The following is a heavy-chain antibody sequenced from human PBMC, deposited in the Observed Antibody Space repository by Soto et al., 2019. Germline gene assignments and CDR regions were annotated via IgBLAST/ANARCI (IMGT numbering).Heavy chain of an antibody. J-gene: IGHJ4*01. Sequence: PSETLSLTCTVTGDSMNSHYRSWLRQPPGKALEWMGYVYFTGSTNYSPSLESRLTILVDTSKNQFSLKLTSVTAADTAVYYCASFPVIPGRDSPLNFDYWGQGTLVTVSS. D-gene: IGHD3-22*01. CDR2: VYFTGST. CDR3: ASFPVIPGRDSPLNFDY. V-gene: IGHV4-59*08. CDR1: GDSMNSHY.